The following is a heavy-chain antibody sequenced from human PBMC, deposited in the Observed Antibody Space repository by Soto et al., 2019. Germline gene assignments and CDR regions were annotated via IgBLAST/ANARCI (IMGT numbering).Heavy chain of an antibody. CDR3: ARVYCSGGGCYGIDY. D-gene: IGHD2-15*01. J-gene: IGHJ4*02. CDR1: GYTFTSYY. CDR2: INPSGGNT. V-gene: IGHV1-46*01. Sequence: QVQLVQSGAEVKKPGASVKVSCKASGYTFTSYYMHWVRQAPGQGLEWMGIINPSGGNTNYAQKFQGRVTMXXDXSXXTVYMELSSLRSEDTAVYYCARVYCSGGGCYGIDYWGQGTLVTVSS.